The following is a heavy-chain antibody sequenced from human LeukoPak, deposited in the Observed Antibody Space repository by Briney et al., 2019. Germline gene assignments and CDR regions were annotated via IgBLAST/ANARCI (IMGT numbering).Heavy chain of an antibody. J-gene: IGHJ4*02. Sequence: GGSLRLSCAASGFTFSSYSMNWVRQAPGKGLEWGSKISSSSSTTYYADSVKGRFTISRDNAKNSLYLQMNSLRAEDTAVYYCARDMGLLWFGEPLDYWGQGTLVTVSS. V-gene: IGHV3-48*01. D-gene: IGHD3-10*01. CDR2: ISSSSSTT. CDR3: ARDMGLLWFGEPLDY. CDR1: GFTFSSYS.